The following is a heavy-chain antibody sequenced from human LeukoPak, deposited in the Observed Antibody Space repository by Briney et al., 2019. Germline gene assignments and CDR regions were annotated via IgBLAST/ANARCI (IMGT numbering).Heavy chain of an antibody. D-gene: IGHD3-3*01. V-gene: IGHV3-23*01. J-gene: IGHJ4*02. Sequence: GGTLRLSCAASGFTFSNYGMSWVRQAPGKGLEWVSPISDSGDNTYYADSVKGRFTISRDNSKNTLYLQMNSLRAEDTAVYYCAKANSITIFGVISPVDYWGQGTLVTVSS. CDR1: GFTFSNYG. CDR2: ISDSGDNT. CDR3: AKANSITIFGVISPVDY.